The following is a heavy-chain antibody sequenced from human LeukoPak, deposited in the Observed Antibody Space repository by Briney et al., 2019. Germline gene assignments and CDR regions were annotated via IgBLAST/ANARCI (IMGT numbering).Heavy chain of an antibody. CDR1: GGSISSPNHD. CDR2: IYYSGTT. V-gene: IGHV4-39*01. J-gene: IGHJ5*02. Sequence: SETLSLTCSVSGGSISSPNHDWAWIRQPPGQGLEWIGSIYYSGTTYYNLSLKSRVTLYVDTSQNQFSLKLSSVTAADTAIYFCARSLGANTWVGNWFDPWGQGTLVTVSP. D-gene: IGHD3-10*01. CDR3: ARSLGANTWVGNWFDP.